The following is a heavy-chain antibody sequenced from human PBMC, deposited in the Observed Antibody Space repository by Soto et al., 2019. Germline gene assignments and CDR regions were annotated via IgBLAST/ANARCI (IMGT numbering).Heavy chain of an antibody. J-gene: IGHJ6*03. Sequence: ASVKVSCKASGYTFTGYYMHWVRQAPGQGLEWMGWINPNSGGTNYAQKFQGWVTMTRDTSISTAYMELSRLRSDDTALYYCARDRFGYYGSGSSYYMDVWGKGTTVTVSS. D-gene: IGHD3-10*01. CDR3: ARDRFGYYGSGSSYYMDV. V-gene: IGHV1-2*04. CDR1: GYTFTGYY. CDR2: INPNSGGT.